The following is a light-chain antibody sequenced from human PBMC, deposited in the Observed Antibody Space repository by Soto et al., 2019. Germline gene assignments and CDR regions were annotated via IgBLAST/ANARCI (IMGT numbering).Light chain of an antibody. J-gene: IGKJ2*01. CDR1: QSVSSIY. CDR2: GAS. CDR3: QHYGSSPNT. Sequence: EIVLTQSPGTLSLSPGERATLSCRASQSVSSIYLAWYQQKPGQAPRLLIYGASSRATGIPDRFSGSGSGTDFTLTISRLEPEDFAVYYCQHYGSSPNTFGQGTKLEIK. V-gene: IGKV3-20*01.